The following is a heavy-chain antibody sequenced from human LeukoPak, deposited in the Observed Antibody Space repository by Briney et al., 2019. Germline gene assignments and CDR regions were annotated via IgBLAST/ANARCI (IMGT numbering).Heavy chain of an antibody. CDR3: ARDHIPLIVRPNWFDP. D-gene: IGHD2/OR15-2a*01. V-gene: IGHV1-18*01. J-gene: IGHJ5*02. CDR1: GYTFTSYG. CDR2: ISAYNGNT. Sequence: ASVKVSCKASGYTFTSYGISWVRQAPGQGLEWMGWISAYNGNTNYAQKLQGRVTMTTDTSTSTAYMELRSLRSDDTAVYYCARDHIPLIVRPNWFDPWGQGTLVTVSS.